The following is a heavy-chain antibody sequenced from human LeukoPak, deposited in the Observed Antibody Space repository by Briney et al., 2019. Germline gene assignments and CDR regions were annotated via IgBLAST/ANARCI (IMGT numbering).Heavy chain of an antibody. Sequence: GGSLRLSCAASGFTFSSYGMHWVRQAPGKGLEWVAFIRYDGSNKYYADSVKGRFTISRDNSKNTVYLQMNTLRDDDTAMYYCARDHDFYGSGSFSAPLDFWGQGTLVTVSS. CDR2: IRYDGSNK. D-gene: IGHD3-10*01. CDR3: ARDHDFYGSGSFSAPLDF. V-gene: IGHV3-30*02. J-gene: IGHJ4*02. CDR1: GFTFSSYG.